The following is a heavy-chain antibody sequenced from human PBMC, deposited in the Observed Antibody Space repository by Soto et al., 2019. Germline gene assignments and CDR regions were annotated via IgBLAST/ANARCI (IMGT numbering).Heavy chain of an antibody. J-gene: IGHJ4*02. V-gene: IGHV1-18*01. CDR1: GYPFISYG. CDR3: AIAPGPRWSPCDY. D-gene: IGHD3-3*01. Sequence: QVQLVQSGAELKKPGASGKVSCKASGYPFISYGITWVRQAPGQGPEWMGWVSGYNGNTNYAQKFQGRLTVTTDTSTRTAYMELWSLTSDDSAVYYCAIAPGPRWSPCDYWGQGAVVTVSS. CDR2: VSGYNGNT.